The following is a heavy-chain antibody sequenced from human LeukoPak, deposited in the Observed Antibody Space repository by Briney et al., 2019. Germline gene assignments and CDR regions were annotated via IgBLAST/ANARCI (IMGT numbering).Heavy chain of an antibody. CDR2: VYYSGNT. CDR1: GGSISSYY. CDR3: AREGLAARRGAFDI. D-gene: IGHD6-6*01. Sequence: SETLSLTCTVSGGSISSYYWSWIRQPPGKGLEWIGYVYYSGNTNYNPSLRSRVTISIDTSKNQFSLNLKSVTAADTAIYYCAREGLAARRGAFDIWGQGTVVSVSS. V-gene: IGHV4-59*01. J-gene: IGHJ3*02.